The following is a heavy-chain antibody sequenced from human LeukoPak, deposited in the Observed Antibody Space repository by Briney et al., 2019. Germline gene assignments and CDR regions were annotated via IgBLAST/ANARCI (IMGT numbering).Heavy chain of an antibody. J-gene: IGHJ4*02. V-gene: IGHV3-30*18. CDR1: GFTFSSYG. Sequence: GRSLRLSCAASGFTFSSYGMHWVRQAPGKGLEWVAVISYDGSNKYYADSVKGRFTISRDSAKNSVYLQMNSLRAEDTAVYYCAKGYSYGVKYYFDYWGQGTLVTVSS. CDR3: AKGYSYGVKYYFDY. CDR2: ISYDGSNK. D-gene: IGHD5-18*01.